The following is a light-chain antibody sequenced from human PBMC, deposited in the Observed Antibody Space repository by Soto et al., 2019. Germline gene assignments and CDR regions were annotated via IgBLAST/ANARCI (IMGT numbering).Light chain of an antibody. V-gene: IGKV3-20*01. Sequence: EIVMTQSPATLSVSPWDGATLSCRASQSVGSNLAWYQQKPGQPPRLLLSGASNRATGIPARFSGSGSGTDFTLTISRLEPEDFAVYYCQQYGSSYPWTFGQGTKVDIK. J-gene: IGKJ1*01. CDR2: GAS. CDR1: QSVGSN. CDR3: QQYGSSYPWT.